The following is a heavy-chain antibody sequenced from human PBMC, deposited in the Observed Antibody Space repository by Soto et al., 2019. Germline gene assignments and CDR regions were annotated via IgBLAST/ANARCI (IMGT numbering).Heavy chain of an antibody. V-gene: IGHV1-69*01. Sequence: QVQLVQSGAEVKKPGSSVKVSCKASGGTFSSYAISWVRQAPGQGLEWMGGIIPIFGTANYAQKFQGRVTITADESTSTAYMEVSSLRSEVTSVYYCARARVVVAAIYYYCMDVWGQGTTVTVSS. CDR1: GGTFSSYA. D-gene: IGHD2-15*01. CDR3: ARARVVVAAIYYYCMDV. CDR2: IIPIFGTA. J-gene: IGHJ6*02.